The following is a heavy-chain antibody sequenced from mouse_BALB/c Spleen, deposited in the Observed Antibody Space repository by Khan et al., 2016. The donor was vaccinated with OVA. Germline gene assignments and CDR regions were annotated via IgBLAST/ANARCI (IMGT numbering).Heavy chain of an antibody. Sequence: EVQLQQSGPELVKPGASVKMSCKASGYTFTSYVMHWVKQKPGQGLEWIGYINPYNDGTKYNEKFKGKATLTSDKSSSTAYMEISSLTSEDSAVYSGSRRDYYGSSSFAYWGQGTLVTVSA. CDR2: INPYNDGT. V-gene: IGHV1S136*01. CDR3: SRRDYYGSSSFAY. J-gene: IGHJ3*01. CDR1: GYTFTSYV. D-gene: IGHD1-1*01.